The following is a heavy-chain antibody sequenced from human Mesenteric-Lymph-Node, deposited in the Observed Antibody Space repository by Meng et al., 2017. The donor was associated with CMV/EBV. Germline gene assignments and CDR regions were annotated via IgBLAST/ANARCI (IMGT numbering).Heavy chain of an antibody. J-gene: IGHJ4*02. V-gene: IGHV3-15*01. CDR3: TSSRRDGYNFDY. CDR2: IKSKTDGGTT. CDR1: GFTFDDYA. D-gene: IGHD5-24*01. Sequence: GESLKISCTTSGFTFDDYAMSWVRQAPGKGLEWVGRIKSKTDGGTTDYAAPVKGRFTISRDDSKNTLYLQMNSLKTEDTAVYYCTSSRRDGYNFDYWGQGTLVTVSS.